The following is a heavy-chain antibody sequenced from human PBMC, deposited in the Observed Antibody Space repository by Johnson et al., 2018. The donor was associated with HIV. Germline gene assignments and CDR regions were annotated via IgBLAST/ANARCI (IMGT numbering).Heavy chain of an antibody. CDR1: GFTFSSYG. D-gene: IGHD2-15*01. V-gene: IGHV3-33*01. CDR2: MWYDGTKK. CDR3: ARDSVILVDGAFDI. Sequence: QVQLVESGGGVVQPGRSLRLSCAASGFTFSSYGMHWVRQAPGKGLEWVAGMWYDGTKKNYADSVKGRFTISRDNSKNTLHLQMNSLRAEDTAVYYCARDSVILVDGAFDIWGQGTVVTVSS. J-gene: IGHJ3*02.